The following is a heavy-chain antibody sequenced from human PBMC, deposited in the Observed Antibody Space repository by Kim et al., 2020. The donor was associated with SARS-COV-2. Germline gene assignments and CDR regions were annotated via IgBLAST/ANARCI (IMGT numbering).Heavy chain of an antibody. Sequence: GGSLRLSCAASGFTFSSYGMHWVRQAPGKGLEWVAVISYDGSNKYYADSVKGRFTISRDNSKNTLYLQMNSLRAEYTAVYYCAKPIGGYNWFDPWGQGTL. CDR3: AKPIGGYNWFDP. V-gene: IGHV3-30*18. CDR1: GFTFSSYG. D-gene: IGHD3-16*01. J-gene: IGHJ5*02. CDR2: ISYDGSNK.